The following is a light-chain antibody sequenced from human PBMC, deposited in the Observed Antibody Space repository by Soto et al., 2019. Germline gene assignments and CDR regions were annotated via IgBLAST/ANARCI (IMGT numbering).Light chain of an antibody. Sequence: DIQLTRSPSLLSASVGDRVTITCRASQGINIVLAWFQQKPGKAPTLLISAASTLQSGVPSRFSGSGSETEFTLTITILQPEDSPTYYCQQRNSYPRTFGQGTKVDIK. CDR1: QGINIV. CDR2: AAS. J-gene: IGKJ2*01. V-gene: IGKV1-9*01. CDR3: QQRNSYPRT.